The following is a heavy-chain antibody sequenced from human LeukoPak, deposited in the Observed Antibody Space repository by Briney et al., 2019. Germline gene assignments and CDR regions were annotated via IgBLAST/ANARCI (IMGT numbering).Heavy chain of an antibody. V-gene: IGHV4-34*01. CDR3: ARVASTVYCSGGSCPSRIDY. CDR1: GGSFSGYY. J-gene: IGHJ4*02. Sequence: SETLSLTCAVYGGSFSGYYWSWIRQPPGKGLEWVGEINHSGSTNYNPSLKSRVTISVDTSKNQFSLKLSSVTAADTAVYYCARVASTVYCSGGSCPSRIDYWGQGTLVTVSS. D-gene: IGHD2-15*01. CDR2: INHSGST.